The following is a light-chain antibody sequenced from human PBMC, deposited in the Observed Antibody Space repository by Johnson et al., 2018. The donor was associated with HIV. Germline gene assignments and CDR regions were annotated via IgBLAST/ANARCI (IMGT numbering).Light chain of an antibody. Sequence: QSVLTQPPSVSAAPGQTVTISCSGSSSNVGSSFVSWYRQVPGTAPKLLIYDNNKRPSGIPDRFSGSKSGTSATLVITGLQTGDEADYYCGTWDSSLSAHYVFGTGTKVTVL. CDR3: GTWDSSLSAHYV. CDR2: DNN. V-gene: IGLV1-51*01. J-gene: IGLJ1*01. CDR1: SSNVGSSF.